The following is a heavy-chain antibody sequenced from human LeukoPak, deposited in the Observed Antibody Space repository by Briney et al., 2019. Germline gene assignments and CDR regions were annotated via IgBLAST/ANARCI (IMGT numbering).Heavy chain of an antibody. Sequence: GQSLRLSCTTSGFAFDDFDMSWVRQPAGKGLEWVGFIRRRAYGGAAEYAASVKGRFIISRDDSKGIAYLQMNSLKTEDTAVYYCSRNGLVDFDYWGQGSRVIVSP. CDR1: GFAFDDFD. J-gene: IGHJ4*02. CDR2: IRRRAYGGAA. V-gene: IGHV3-49*04. CDR3: SRNGLVDFDY. D-gene: IGHD2-8*01.